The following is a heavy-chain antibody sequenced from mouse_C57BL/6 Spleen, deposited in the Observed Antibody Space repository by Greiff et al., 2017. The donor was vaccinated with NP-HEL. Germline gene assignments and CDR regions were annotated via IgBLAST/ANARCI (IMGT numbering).Heavy chain of an antibody. V-gene: IGHV1-18*01. CDR2: INPNNGGT. CDR3: ARRAGKGGYFDY. J-gene: IGHJ2*01. D-gene: IGHD3-3*01. CDR1: GYTFTDYN. Sequence: DVKLQESGPELVKPGASVKIPCKASGYTFTDYNMDWVKQSHGKSLEWIGDINPNNGGTIYNQKFKGKATLTVDKSSSTAYMELRSLTSEDTAVYYCARRAGKGGYFDYWGQGTTLTVSS.